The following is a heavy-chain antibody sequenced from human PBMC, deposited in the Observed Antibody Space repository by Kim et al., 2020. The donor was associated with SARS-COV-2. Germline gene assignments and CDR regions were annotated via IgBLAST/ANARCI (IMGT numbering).Heavy chain of an antibody. CDR2: IGNTPTAI. V-gene: IGHV3-21*01. J-gene: IGHJ4*02. CDR3: AKTEFHIGWEVFDY. Sequence: GGSLRLSCEASGFNFSNYNMHWVRQAPGKGLEWVSSIGNTPTAIYYANSVKGRFSVSRDNSRNSLFLQMDSLQVDDTAVYYCAKTEFHIGWEVFDYWGRGTLVTVSS. CDR1: GFNFSNYN. D-gene: IGHD6-19*01.